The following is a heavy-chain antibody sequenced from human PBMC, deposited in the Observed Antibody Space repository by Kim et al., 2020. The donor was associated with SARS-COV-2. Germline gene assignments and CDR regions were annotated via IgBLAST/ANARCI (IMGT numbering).Heavy chain of an antibody. CDR3: TRPDYGDYHY. J-gene: IGHJ4*02. Sequence: GGSLRLSCAASGFTFSGSAMHWVRQASGKGLEWVGRIISKANSYATAYAASVKGRFTISRDDSKNTAYLQMNSLKTEDTAVYYCTRPDYGDYHYWGQGTLVTVSS. CDR1: GFTFSGSA. V-gene: IGHV3-73*01. D-gene: IGHD4-17*01. CDR2: IISKANSYAT.